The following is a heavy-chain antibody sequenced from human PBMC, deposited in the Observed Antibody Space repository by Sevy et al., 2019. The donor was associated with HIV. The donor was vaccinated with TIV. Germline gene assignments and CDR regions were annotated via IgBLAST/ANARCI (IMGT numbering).Heavy chain of an antibody. V-gene: IGHV4-59*01. Sequence: AESLSLTCTVSGGSISSYYWSWIRQPPGKGLEWIGYIYYSGSTNYNPSLKSRVTISVDTSKNQFSLKLSSVTAADTAVYYWSRADDSSGYPLFDYWGQGTLVTVSS. CDR2: IYYSGST. CDR1: GGSISSYY. J-gene: IGHJ4*02. CDR3: SRADDSSGYPLFDY. D-gene: IGHD3-22*01.